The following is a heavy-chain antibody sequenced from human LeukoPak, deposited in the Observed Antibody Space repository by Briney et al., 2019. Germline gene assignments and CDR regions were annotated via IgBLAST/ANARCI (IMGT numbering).Heavy chain of an antibody. CDR3: ARADRATYGSGSYYLPFDY. V-gene: IGHV1-24*01. Sequence: ASVKVSCKVSGYTLTELSMHWVRQAPGKGLEWMGGFDPEDGETIYAQKFQGRVTMTTDTSTSTAYMELRSLRSDDTAVYYCARADRATYGSGSYYLPFDYWGQGTLVTVSS. CDR1: GYTLTELS. CDR2: FDPEDGET. J-gene: IGHJ4*02. D-gene: IGHD3-10*01.